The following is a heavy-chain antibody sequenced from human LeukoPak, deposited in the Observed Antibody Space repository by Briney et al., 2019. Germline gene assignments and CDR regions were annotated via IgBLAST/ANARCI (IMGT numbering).Heavy chain of an antibody. CDR2: ISAYNGNT. V-gene: IGHV1-18*01. J-gene: IGHJ3*02. D-gene: IGHD6-19*01. CDR1: GGTFSSYA. CDR3: ASLSSGPDAFDI. Sequence: ASVKVSCKASGGTFSSYAISWVRQAPGQGLEWMGWISAYNGNTNYAQKFQGRVTMTRDTSISTAYMELSRLRYDDTAVYYCASLSSGPDAFDIWGQGTVVTVSS.